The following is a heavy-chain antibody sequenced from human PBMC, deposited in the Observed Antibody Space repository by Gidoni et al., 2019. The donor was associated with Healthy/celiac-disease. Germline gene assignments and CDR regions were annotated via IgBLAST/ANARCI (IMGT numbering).Heavy chain of an antibody. CDR2: IRGSGGST. V-gene: IGHV3-23*01. Sequence: EVQLLESGGGLVQPGGSLSLSCAASGFTFSSYAMSWVRQAPGKGLEWVSAIRGSGGSTYYADSVKGRFTISRDNSKNTLYLQMNSLRAEDTAVYYCASGVGYYYDSSGYYSLGAFDIWGQGTMVTVSS. CDR1: GFTFSSYA. D-gene: IGHD3-22*01. CDR3: ASGVGYYYDSSGYYSLGAFDI. J-gene: IGHJ3*02.